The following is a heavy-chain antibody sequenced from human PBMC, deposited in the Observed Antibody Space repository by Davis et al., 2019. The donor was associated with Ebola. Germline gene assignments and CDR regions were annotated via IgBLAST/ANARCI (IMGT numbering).Heavy chain of an antibody. D-gene: IGHD6-19*01. CDR1: GFTFSSYS. V-gene: IGHV3-21*01. J-gene: IGHJ4*02. Sequence: GESLKISCAASGFTFSSYSMNWVRQAPGKGLEWVSSISSSSSYIYYADSVKGRFTISRDNAKNSLYLQMNSLRAEDTAVYYCAGEVAVANFDYWGQGTLVTVSS. CDR3: AGEVAVANFDY. CDR2: ISSSSSYI.